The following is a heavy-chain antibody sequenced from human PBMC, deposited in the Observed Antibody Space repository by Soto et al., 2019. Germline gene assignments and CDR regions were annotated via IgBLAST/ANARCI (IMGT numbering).Heavy chain of an antibody. J-gene: IGHJ4*02. CDR3: AAMKTY. V-gene: IGHV3-15*07. D-gene: IGHD3-16*01. CDR1: GFNFKNAW. Sequence: EVQQVESGGGLVKPGGSLRLSCAASGFNFKNAWMNWVRQAPGKGLEWVGRIKSETDGRTTDYAAPVKGRFTISRDDSKSTLFLQMNSLKTEDTGVYYCAAMKTYWGQGTPVTVSS. CDR2: IKSETDGRTT.